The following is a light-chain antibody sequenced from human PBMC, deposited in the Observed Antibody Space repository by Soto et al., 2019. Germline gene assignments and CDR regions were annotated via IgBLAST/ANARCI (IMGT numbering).Light chain of an antibody. CDR2: AAS. V-gene: IGKV1-39*01. CDR3: QQSYSTPRT. CDR1: QSINSN. J-gene: IGKJ2*01. Sequence: DIQMTQSPSSLSASVGDRVTITCRASQSINSNLNWYQQKPGKAPKLLIYAASYLRSGVPSRFSGSGSGTGFTLTISSLQPEDFATYYCQQSYSTPRTFGQGTKLETK.